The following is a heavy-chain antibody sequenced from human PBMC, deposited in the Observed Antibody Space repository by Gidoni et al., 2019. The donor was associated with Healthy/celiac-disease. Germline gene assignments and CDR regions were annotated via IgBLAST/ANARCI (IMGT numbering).Heavy chain of an antibody. D-gene: IGHD6-19*01. CDR2: INPNSGGT. Sequence: QVQLVQSGAEVKKPGASVKVSCKASGYTFTGYYMHWVRQAPGQGLEWMGWINPNSGGTNYAQKFQGRVTMTRDTSISTAYMELSRLRSDDTAVYYCARGRDSSGWYNGNWFDPWGQGTLVTVSS. CDR3: ARGRDSSGWYNGNWFDP. V-gene: IGHV1-2*02. CDR1: GYTFTGYY. J-gene: IGHJ5*02.